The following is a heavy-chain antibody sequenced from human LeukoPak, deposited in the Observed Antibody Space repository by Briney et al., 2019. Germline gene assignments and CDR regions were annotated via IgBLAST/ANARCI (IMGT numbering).Heavy chain of an antibody. CDR2: VSGSGGST. J-gene: IGHJ4*02. CDR3: ARVGVRSGSYYYFDY. V-gene: IGHV3-23*01. D-gene: IGHD1-26*01. CDR1: GFTFSSYA. Sequence: PGGSLRLSCAASGFTFSSYAMSWVRQAPGKGLEWVSVVSGSGGSTYYADSVKGRFTISRDNSKNTLYLQMNSLRAEDTAVYYCARVGVRSGSYYYFDYWGQGTLVTVSS.